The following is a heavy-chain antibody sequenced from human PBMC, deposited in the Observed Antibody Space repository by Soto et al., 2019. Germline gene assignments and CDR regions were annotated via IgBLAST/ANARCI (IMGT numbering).Heavy chain of an antibody. D-gene: IGHD2-21*01. CDR1: GFTFSNYW. J-gene: IGHJ5*02. Sequence: EVQLVESGGGLVQPGGSLTLSCEASGFTFSNYWMTWVRQAPGKGLEWVANIKQDGGEKYYVDSVKGRFTISRNNAKNSLYLQMNSLRAEDTAVYYCARVIRFSFNWFDLWGQGTLVTVSS. CDR2: IKQDGGEK. CDR3: ARVIRFSFNWFDL. V-gene: IGHV3-7*01.